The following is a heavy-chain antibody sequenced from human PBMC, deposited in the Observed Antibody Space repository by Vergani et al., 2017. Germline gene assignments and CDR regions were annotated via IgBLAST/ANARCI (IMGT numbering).Heavy chain of an antibody. V-gene: IGHV3-23*05. CDR1: GFTFSTYA. CDR2: LYNSGVT. J-gene: IGHJ3*01. D-gene: IGHD3-10*01. Sequence: EVQLLESGGGLVQPGGSLRLSCAASGFTFSTYAMTWVRQAPGKGLEWLSTLYNSGVTYYADSVKGRFTISRDDSKNTIFLHMNNLRREDTALYYCARVGIGELWGAFDLWGQGTMVTVSS. CDR3: ARVGIGELWGAFDL.